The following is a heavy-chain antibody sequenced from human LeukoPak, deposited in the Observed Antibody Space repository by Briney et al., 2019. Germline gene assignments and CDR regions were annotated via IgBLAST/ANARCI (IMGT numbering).Heavy chain of an antibody. Sequence: SETLSLTCTVSGGSISSSSYYWGWIRQPPGKGLEWIGSIYYSGSTYYNPSLKSRVTISVDTSKNQFSLKLSSVTAADTAVYYCARILTGPIYYGMDVWGQGTTVTVSS. CDR2: IYYSGST. CDR3: ARILTGPIYYGMDV. V-gene: IGHV4-39*07. CDR1: GGSISSSSYY. J-gene: IGHJ6*02.